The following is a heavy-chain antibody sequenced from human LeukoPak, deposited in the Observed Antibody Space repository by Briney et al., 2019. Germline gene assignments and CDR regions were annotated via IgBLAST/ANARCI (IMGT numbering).Heavy chain of an antibody. Sequence: PSETLSLTCTVSGGSISSYYWSWIRQPAGKGLEWIGRIYTSGSTNYNPSLKSRVTMSVDTPKNQFSLKLSSVTAADTAVYYCARDLDYGDYEYAFDIWGQGTMVTVSS. CDR3: ARDLDYGDYEYAFDI. CDR2: IYTSGST. J-gene: IGHJ3*02. D-gene: IGHD4-17*01. V-gene: IGHV4-4*07. CDR1: GGSISSYY.